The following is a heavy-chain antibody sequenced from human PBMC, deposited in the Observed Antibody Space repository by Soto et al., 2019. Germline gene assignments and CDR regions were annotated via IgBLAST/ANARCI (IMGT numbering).Heavy chain of an antibody. CDR2: ISSNGGST. V-gene: IGHV3-64*02. CDR1: EFTFSSYA. D-gene: IGHD1-26*01. J-gene: IGHJ6*02. CDR3: ARGGVGANYYYYYYGMDV. Sequence: GGSLRLSCAASEFTFSSYAMHWVRQAPGKGLEYVSAISSNGGSTYYADSVKGRFTISRDNSKNTLYLQMGSLRAEDMAVYYCARGGVGANYYYYYYGMDVWGQGTTVTVSS.